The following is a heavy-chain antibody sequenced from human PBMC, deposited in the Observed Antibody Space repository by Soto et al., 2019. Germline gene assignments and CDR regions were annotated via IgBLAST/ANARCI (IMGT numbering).Heavy chain of an antibody. CDR3: ARPRAIRFYYYAMDV. V-gene: IGHV3-30-3*01. D-gene: IGHD3-9*01. CDR1: GFTFSTYA. CDR2: ISYDGVYE. J-gene: IGHJ6*02. Sequence: QVQLVESGGGVVQPGRSLRLSCAASGFTFSTYAIHWVRQAPGKGLEWVAVISYDGVYEHYADSVKGRFTISRDNSKKMLYLQMDRLRPEDTAVYYCARPRAIRFYYYAMDVWGQGTTVTVSS.